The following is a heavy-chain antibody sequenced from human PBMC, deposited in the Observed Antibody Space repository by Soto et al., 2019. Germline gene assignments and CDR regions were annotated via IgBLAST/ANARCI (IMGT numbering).Heavy chain of an antibody. CDR3: ARPRGHTSGVFEN. CDR2: ISDGGST. CDR1: GASIYTYY. Sequence: SETLSLTCNVSGASIYTYYWNWIRQSPGKGLEWIGYISDGGSTNYNPSLESRVTISLDTSKKQVSLKLSSVSAADTARYFCARPRGHTSGVFENWGQGTTVTVSS. D-gene: IGHD5-18*01. V-gene: IGHV4-59*01. J-gene: IGHJ3*02.